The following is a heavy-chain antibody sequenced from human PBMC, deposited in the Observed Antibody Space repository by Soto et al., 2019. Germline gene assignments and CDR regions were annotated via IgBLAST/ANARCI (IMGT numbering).Heavy chain of an antibody. CDR3: ARVDYYDSSGDYGY. Sequence: QVQLVQSGAEVKKPGASVKVSCKASGYTFTIYGISWVRQAPGQWLEWMGWISGYTGNTDYAQNLQDSVTLTTDASTSSVYMELRSLRSDDTAVYYCARVDYYDSSGDYGYWGQGTLITVSS. D-gene: IGHD3-22*01. J-gene: IGHJ4*02. CDR2: ISGYTGNT. CDR1: GYTFTIYG. V-gene: IGHV1-18*04.